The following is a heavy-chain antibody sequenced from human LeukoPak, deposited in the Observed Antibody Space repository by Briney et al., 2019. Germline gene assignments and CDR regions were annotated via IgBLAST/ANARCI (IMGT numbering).Heavy chain of an antibody. CDR1: GFTFSSYA. J-gene: IGHJ4*02. Sequence: PGGSLRLSCAASGFTFSSYAMSWVRQAPGKGLAWVSAISPTSSSTYFADSVKGRFTISRDNSKNTLYLQMNSLRDDDTAVYYCVRGVGVSRFNYLDSWGQGTLVIVSS. V-gene: IGHV3-23*01. D-gene: IGHD6-13*01. CDR3: VRGVGVSRFNYLDS. CDR2: ISPTSSST.